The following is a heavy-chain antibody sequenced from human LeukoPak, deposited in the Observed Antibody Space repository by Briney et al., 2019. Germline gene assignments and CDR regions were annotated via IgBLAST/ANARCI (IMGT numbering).Heavy chain of an antibody. J-gene: IGHJ4*02. CDR1: GYTFTGYY. CDR3: ARDQEGFDY. V-gene: IGHV1-46*01. CDR2: IYPRDGST. Sequence: EASVTVSCKASGYTFTGYYIHWVRQAPGQGLEWMGMIYPRDGSTSYAQKFQGRVTVTRDTSTSTVHMELSGLRSEDTAVYYCARDQEGFDYWGQGTLVTVSS.